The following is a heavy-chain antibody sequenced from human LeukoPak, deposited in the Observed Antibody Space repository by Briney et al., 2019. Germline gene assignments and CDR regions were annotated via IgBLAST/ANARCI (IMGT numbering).Heavy chain of an antibody. CDR3: ARGQDYYDRGGFVLRGSMDV. CDR1: GGAFSSGGYY. CDR2: ILYTGST. V-gene: IGHV4-31*03. Sequence: SQTLSLTCTVSGGAFSSGGYYWSWIRQHPGKGLEWIGYILYTGSTCNNPSLDSRVSILADTSKNQFSLWLSSVTAADTAVYYCARGQDYYDRGGFVLRGSMDVWGQGTTVTVSS. D-gene: IGHD3-22*01. J-gene: IGHJ6*02.